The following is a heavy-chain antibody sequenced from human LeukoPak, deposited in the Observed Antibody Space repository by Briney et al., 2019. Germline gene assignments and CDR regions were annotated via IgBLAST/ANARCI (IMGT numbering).Heavy chain of an antibody. CDR2: IYYSGST. J-gene: IGHJ5*02. D-gene: IGHD6-25*01. CDR1: GGSISSYY. Sequence: PSETLSLTCTVSGGSISSYYWSWIRQPPGKGLEWIGYIYYSGSTNYNPSLKSRVTISVDTSKNQFSLKLSSVTAADTAVYYCASEGAAASGREGWFDPWGQGTLVTVSS. V-gene: IGHV4-59*01. CDR3: ASEGAAASGREGWFDP.